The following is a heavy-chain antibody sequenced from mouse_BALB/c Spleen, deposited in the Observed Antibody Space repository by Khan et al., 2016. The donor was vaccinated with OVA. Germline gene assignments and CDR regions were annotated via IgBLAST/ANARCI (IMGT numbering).Heavy chain of an antibody. Sequence: EVELVESGGDLVKPGGSLKLSCAASGFTFSSYSMSWVRQTPDKRLEWVASISSGGDYTYYPDSVKGRFTISRDNAKNTLYLQMSDLKSEDTAMYYWADSLTGSFAYWGQGTLVTVSA. V-gene: IGHV5-6*01. CDR3: ADSLTGSFAY. D-gene: IGHD4-1*01. CDR2: ISSGGDYT. J-gene: IGHJ3*01. CDR1: GFTFSSYS.